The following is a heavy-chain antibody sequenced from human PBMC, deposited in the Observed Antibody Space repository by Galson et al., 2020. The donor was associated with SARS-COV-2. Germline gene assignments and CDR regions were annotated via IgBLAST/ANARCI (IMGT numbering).Heavy chain of an antibody. CDR3: ARGRSVGEYLSF. V-gene: IGHV4-34*01. D-gene: IGHD4-17*01. CDR2: INHDGYT. Sequence: SQASETLSLTCAVYGGSFSGYCWTWIRQPPGKGLEWIGEINHDGYTNYNASLRSRVTMSVDRSKSQFSLELSSVTAADTAMYYCARGRSVGEYLSFWGQGTLVTVSS. J-gene: IGHJ4*02. CDR1: GGSFSGYC.